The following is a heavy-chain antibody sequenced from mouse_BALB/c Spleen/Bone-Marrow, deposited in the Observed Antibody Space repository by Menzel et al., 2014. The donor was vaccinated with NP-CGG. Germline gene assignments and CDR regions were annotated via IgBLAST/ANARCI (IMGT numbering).Heavy chain of an antibody. Sequence: QVQLKQSGAELVRPGVSVKISCKGSGYTFXDYAMHWVKQSHAKSLKWIGVISTYYGDASYNQKFKGKATMTVDKSSSTAYMELARLTSEDSAIYYCARDAMDYWGQGTSVTVSS. V-gene: IGHV1S137*01. CDR3: ARDAMDY. CDR1: GYTFXDYA. J-gene: IGHJ4*01. CDR2: ISTYYGDA.